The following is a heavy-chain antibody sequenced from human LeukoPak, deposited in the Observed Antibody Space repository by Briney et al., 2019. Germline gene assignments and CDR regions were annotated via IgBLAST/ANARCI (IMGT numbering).Heavy chain of an antibody. CDR2: IYYTGNT. J-gene: IGHJ3*02. D-gene: IGHD6-6*01. CDR3: ARHATQVVRGAFDI. CDR1: GGSISSYY. V-gene: IGHV4-59*08. Sequence: SSETLSLTCTVSGGSISSYYWSWIRQPPGKGLEWIGYIYYTGNTNYNPSLKSRISISVDTSKNQFSLRLSSVTAADTAVYYCARHATQVVRGAFDIWGQGTMVTVSS.